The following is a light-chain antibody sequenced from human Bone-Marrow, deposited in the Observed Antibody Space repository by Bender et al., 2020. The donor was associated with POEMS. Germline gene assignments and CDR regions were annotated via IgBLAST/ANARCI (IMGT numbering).Light chain of an antibody. CDR3: CSYAGSSTWV. CDR1: SSDVGSYNL. CDR2: EDS. J-gene: IGLJ3*02. V-gene: IGLV2-23*01. Sequence: QSALTKPASVSGSPGQSITISCTGTSSDVGSYNLVSWYQQHPDKAPKLMIYEDSKRPSGVSNRFSGSKSGNTASLTISGLQAEDEADYYCCSYAGSSTWVFGGGTKVTVL.